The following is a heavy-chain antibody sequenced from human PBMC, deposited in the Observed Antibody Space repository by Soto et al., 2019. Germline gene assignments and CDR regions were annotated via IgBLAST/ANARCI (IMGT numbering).Heavy chain of an antibody. J-gene: IGHJ5*02. D-gene: IGHD2-15*01. CDR1: GYTFTSYY. V-gene: IGHV1-46*03. Sequence: GASGKVSCKASGYTFTSYYMHWVRQAPGQGLEWMGIINPSGGSTSYAQKFQGRVTMTRDTSTSTVYMELSSLRSEDTAVYYCARVGYCSVGSCYNWFDPWGQGTLVTVSS. CDR2: INPSGGST. CDR3: ARVGYCSVGSCYNWFDP.